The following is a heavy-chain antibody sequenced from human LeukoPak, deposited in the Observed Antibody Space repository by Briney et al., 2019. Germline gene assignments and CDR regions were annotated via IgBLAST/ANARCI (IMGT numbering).Heavy chain of an antibody. CDR1: RFTFRSYD. D-gene: IGHD2-2*02. J-gene: IGHJ4*01. Sequence: GRSLRLSCAASRFTFRSYDMHWVRQAPGKGLVWVAVISYDGSNKYYADSVKGRFAISRDNSKNTVYLQMNSLRVEDTAVYYCARANTPFADYWGQEPWSPSPQ. V-gene: IGHV3-30*09. CDR2: ISYDGSNK. CDR3: ARANTPFADY.